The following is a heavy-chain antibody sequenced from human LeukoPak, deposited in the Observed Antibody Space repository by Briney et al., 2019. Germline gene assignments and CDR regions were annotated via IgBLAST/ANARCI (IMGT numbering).Heavy chain of an antibody. J-gene: IGHJ6*03. Sequence: GGSLRLSCAASGFTFSSYWMSWVRQAPGKGLEWVANIKQDGSEKYYVDSVKGRFTISRDNAKNSLYLQMNSLRAEDTAVYYCARDMVTYWPYYYYYMDVWGKGTTVTVSS. CDR2: IKQDGSEK. CDR1: GFTFSSYW. D-gene: IGHD2-21*02. V-gene: IGHV3-7*01. CDR3: ARDMVTYWPYYYYYMDV.